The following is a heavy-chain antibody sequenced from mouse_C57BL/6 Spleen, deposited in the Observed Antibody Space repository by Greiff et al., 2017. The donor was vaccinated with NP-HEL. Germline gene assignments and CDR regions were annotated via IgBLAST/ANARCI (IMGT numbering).Heavy chain of an antibody. V-gene: IGHV1-59*01. CDR1: GYTFTSYW. CDR2: IDPSDSYT. D-gene: IGHD2-4*01. Sequence: QVQLQQPGAELVRPGTSVKLSCKASGYTFTSYWMHWVKQRPGQGLEWIGVIDPSDSYTNYNQKFKGKATLTVDTSSSTAYMQLSSLTSEDSAVYYCAPLIAAHHDYAMDYWGQGTSVTVSS. J-gene: IGHJ4*01. CDR3: APLIAAHHDYAMDY.